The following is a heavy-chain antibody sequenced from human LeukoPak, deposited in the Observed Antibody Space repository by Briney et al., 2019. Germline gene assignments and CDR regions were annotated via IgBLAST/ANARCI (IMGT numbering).Heavy chain of an antibody. D-gene: IGHD3-10*01. J-gene: IGHJ4*02. CDR1: GFTFSHHN. CDR3: ARGNGSGSYDD. CDR2: ISSSGNTI. V-gene: IGHV3-48*01. Sequence: GGSLRLSCAASGFTFSHHNMNWVRQVPGKGLESISYISSSGNTIYYADSVKGRFTISRDNAHGSLYLQMNSLRVEDTAIYYCARGNGSGSYDDWGQGTLVTVSS.